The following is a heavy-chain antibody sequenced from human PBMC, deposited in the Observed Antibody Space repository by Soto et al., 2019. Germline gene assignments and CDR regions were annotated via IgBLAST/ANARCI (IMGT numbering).Heavy chain of an antibody. D-gene: IGHD6-13*01. CDR3: AKDQGSSWYEIDY. CDR1: GFTFSNYA. CDR2: ISGSGGST. V-gene: IGHV3-23*01. J-gene: IGHJ4*02. Sequence: EVQLLESGGGLVQPGGSLRLSCAASGFTFSNYAVTWVRQAPGKGLEWVSTISGSGGSTYYADSVKGRFTISSDNSKNPRYLRMNSLRAEDTAVYYCAKDQGSSWYEIDYWGQGTLVTVSS.